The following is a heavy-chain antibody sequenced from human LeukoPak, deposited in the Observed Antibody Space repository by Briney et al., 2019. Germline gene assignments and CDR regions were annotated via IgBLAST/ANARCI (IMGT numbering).Heavy chain of an antibody. D-gene: IGHD1-26*01. Sequence: GGGLVKPGGSLRLSCAASGFTFSTYSMNWVRQAPGKGLEWVSSISRSSTYMYYADSVKGRLTISRDNAKSSLYLQMNSLRAEDTAVYYCARESQWELLPFDYWGQGTLVTVSS. J-gene: IGHJ4*02. CDR3: ARESQWELLPFDY. CDR2: ISRSSTYM. CDR1: GFTFSTYS. V-gene: IGHV3-21*01.